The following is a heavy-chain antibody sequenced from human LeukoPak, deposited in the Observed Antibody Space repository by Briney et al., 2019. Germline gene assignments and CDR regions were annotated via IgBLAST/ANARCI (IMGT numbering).Heavy chain of an antibody. CDR1: GFTDSSHY. CDR3: AKTHDY. CDR2: IYSGGST. Sequence: GGSLRLSCSASGFTDSSHYMSWVRQAPGKGLEWVSVIYSGGSTYYADSVKGRFTISRDNSKNTLYLQMNSLRTEDTAVYYCAKTHDYWGQGTLVTVSS. J-gene: IGHJ4*02. V-gene: IGHV3-66*02.